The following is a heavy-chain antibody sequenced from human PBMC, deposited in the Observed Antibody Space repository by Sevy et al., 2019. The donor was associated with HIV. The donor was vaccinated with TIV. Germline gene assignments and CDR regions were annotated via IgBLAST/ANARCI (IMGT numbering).Heavy chain of an antibody. Sequence: ASVKVSCKASGYTFTGYYMHWVRQAPGQGLEWMVWINPNSSGTNYAQKFQGRVTMTRDTSISTAYMELSRLRSDDTAVYYCARERVYCSRGRCKPGGWFDPWGQGTLVTVSS. CDR1: GYTFTGYY. J-gene: IGHJ5*02. V-gene: IGHV1-2*02. D-gene: IGHD2-15*01. CDR2: INPNSSGT. CDR3: ARERVYCSRGRCKPGGWFDP.